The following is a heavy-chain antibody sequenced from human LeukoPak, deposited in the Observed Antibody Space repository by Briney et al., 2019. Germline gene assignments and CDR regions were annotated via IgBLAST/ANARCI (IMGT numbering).Heavy chain of an antibody. Sequence: SGGSLRLSCAASGFTFSSYEMNWVRQAPGEGLEWVSYISSSGRMIHYADSVKGRIIISRDNAKNTLYLQMNSLRADDTAVYYCARVDSYGPTFDYWGQGTLVTVSS. J-gene: IGHJ4*02. V-gene: IGHV3-48*03. CDR1: GFTFSSYE. CDR3: ARVDSYGPTFDY. CDR2: ISSSGRMI. D-gene: IGHD5-18*01.